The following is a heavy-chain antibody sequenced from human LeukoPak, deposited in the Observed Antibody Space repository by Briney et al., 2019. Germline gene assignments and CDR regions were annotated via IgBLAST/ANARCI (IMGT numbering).Heavy chain of an antibody. CDR1: GYTFTGYY. Sequence: GASVKVSCKASGYTFTGYYMHWVRQAPGQGLEWMGWINPNSGGTNYAQKFQGRVTMARDTSISTAYMELSRLRSDDTAVYYCARPCSSTSCYRYWGQGTLVTVSS. CDR3: ARPCSSTSCYRY. V-gene: IGHV1-2*02. CDR2: INPNSGGT. D-gene: IGHD2-2*01. J-gene: IGHJ4*02.